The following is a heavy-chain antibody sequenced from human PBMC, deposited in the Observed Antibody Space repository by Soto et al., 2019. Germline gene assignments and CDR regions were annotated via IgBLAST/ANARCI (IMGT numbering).Heavy chain of an antibody. CDR2: IYHSGST. CDR3: ARGMTTVTTFDY. Sequence: SETLSLTRAVSGGSISSGGYSWSWIRQPPGKGLEWIGYIYHSGSTYYNPSLKSRVTISVDRSKNQFSLKLSSVTAADTAVYYCARGMTTVTTFDYWGQGTLVTVSS. J-gene: IGHJ4*02. CDR1: GGSISSGGYS. V-gene: IGHV4-30-2*01. D-gene: IGHD4-17*01.